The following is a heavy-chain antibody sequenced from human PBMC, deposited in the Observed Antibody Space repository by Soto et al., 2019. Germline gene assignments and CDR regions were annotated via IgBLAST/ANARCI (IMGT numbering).Heavy chain of an antibody. D-gene: IGHD3-10*01. J-gene: IGHJ5*02. CDR1: GYTFTDYW. Sequence: GESLKSSGKGSGYTFTDYWIGWVLQMPWKGLEWMGIIYPGDFDTRYSPSFQGQVTISVDKSISTAYLSWNSLKASDTAVYFCSKSQTMGGGFNWHDPWGQGTLVTVSS. CDR2: IYPGDFDT. CDR3: SKSQTMGGGFNWHDP. V-gene: IGHV5-51*01.